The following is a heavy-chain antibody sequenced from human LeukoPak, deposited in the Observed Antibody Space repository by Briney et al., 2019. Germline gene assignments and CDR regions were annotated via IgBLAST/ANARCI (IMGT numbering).Heavy chain of an antibody. Sequence: GGSLRLSCIASGFTFSTYWMTWVRQAPGQGLEWVAIINQDGSEKSYVDSVKGRFTISRDNAKNSLYLQMNSLRAEDTAVYYCARGTSGSYDYWGQGTLVTVSS. CDR1: GFTFSTYW. CDR3: ARGTSGSYDY. CDR2: INQDGSEK. V-gene: IGHV3-7*05. J-gene: IGHJ4*02. D-gene: IGHD1-26*01.